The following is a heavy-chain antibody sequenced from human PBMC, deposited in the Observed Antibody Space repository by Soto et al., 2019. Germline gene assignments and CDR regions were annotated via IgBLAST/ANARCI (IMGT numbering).Heavy chain of an antibody. D-gene: IGHD3-3*01. V-gene: IGHV1-8*01. CDR1: GYTFTSYD. CDR2: MNPNSGNT. J-gene: IGHJ6*02. Sequence: ASVKVSCKASGYTFTSYDINWVRQATGQGLEWMGWMNPNSGNTGYAQKFQGRVTMTRNTSISTAYMELSSLRSEDTAVYYCARGRITIFGVVIISYGMGVWGQGTTVTVSS. CDR3: ARGRITIFGVVIISYGMGV.